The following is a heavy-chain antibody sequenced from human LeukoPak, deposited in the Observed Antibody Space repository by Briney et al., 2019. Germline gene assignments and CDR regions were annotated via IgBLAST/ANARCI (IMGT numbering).Heavy chain of an antibody. D-gene: IGHD1-14*01. CDR3: ARARVATGGWFDP. V-gene: IGHV3-30*04. CDR1: GFTFSSYA. J-gene: IGHJ5*02. Sequence: PGRSLRLSCAASGFTFSSYAMHWVRQAPGKGLEWVAVISYDGSNKYYADSVKGRFTTSRDNSKNTLYLQMNSLRAEDTAVYYCARARVATGGWFDPWGQGTLVTVSS. CDR2: ISYDGSNK.